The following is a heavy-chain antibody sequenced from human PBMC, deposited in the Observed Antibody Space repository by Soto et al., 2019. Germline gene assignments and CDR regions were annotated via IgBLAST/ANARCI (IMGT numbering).Heavy chain of an antibody. V-gene: IGHV4-30-2*03. CDR3: ARHRNCKVDP. D-gene: IGHD1-7*01. CDR2: IYHSEST. CDR1: GGSISSGGYS. J-gene: IGHJ5*02. Sequence: SETLSLTCAVSGGSISSGGYSWSWIRQPPGKGLEWIGYIYHSESTYYNPSLKSRVTISVDTSKNQFSLKVSSVTAADTAVYYCARHRNCKVDPWGQGTLVTVSS.